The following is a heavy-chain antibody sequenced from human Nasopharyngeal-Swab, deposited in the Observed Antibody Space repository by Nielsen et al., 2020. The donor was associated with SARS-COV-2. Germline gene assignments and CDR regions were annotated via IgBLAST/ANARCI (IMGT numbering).Heavy chain of an antibody. Sequence: GESLEISCAASGSTFSSYGMHWVRQAPGKGLEWVAVIWYDGSNKYYADSVKGRFTISRDNSKNTLYLQMNSLRAEDTAVYYCARERYSSSWYFDYWGQGTLVTVSS. CDR3: ARERYSSSWYFDY. J-gene: IGHJ4*02. CDR2: IWYDGSNK. D-gene: IGHD6-13*01. V-gene: IGHV3-33*01. CDR1: GSTFSSYG.